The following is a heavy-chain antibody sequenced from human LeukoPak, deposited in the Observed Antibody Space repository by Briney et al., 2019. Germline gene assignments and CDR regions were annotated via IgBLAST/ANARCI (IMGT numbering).Heavy chain of an antibody. D-gene: IGHD3-16*01. J-gene: IGHJ5*02. V-gene: IGHV3-7*05. CDR1: GFPFSSYW. CDR2: IKEDGSEK. Sequence: GGSLRLSCAASGFPFSSYWMSWVRQTLGKGLEWVANIKEDGSEKYYVDSVKGRFTISRDNAKNSLYLQMNSLRAEDTAVYYCWGPSWGQGTLVTVSS. CDR3: WGPS.